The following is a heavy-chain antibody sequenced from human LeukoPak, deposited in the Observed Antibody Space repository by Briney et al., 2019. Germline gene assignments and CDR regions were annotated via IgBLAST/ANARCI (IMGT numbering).Heavy chain of an antibody. Sequence: PSETLSLTCAVYGGSFSGYYWSWIRQPPGRGLEWIGEINHSGSTNYNPSLKSRVTISVDTSKNQFSLKLSSVTAADTAVYYCASCSDNCYLRYFDLWGRGTLVTVSS. CDR3: ASCSDNCYLRYFDL. J-gene: IGHJ2*01. CDR1: GGSFSGYY. V-gene: IGHV4-34*01. CDR2: INHSGST. D-gene: IGHD2-21*02.